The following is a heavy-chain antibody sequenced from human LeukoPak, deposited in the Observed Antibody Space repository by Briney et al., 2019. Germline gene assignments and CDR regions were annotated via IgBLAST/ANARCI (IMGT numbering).Heavy chain of an antibody. V-gene: IGHV1-69*02. CDR3: ARGDSSSWYNQEYYFDY. J-gene: IGHJ4*02. D-gene: IGHD6-13*01. Sequence: AASVKVSCKASGGTFSSYIISWVRQAPGQGLEWMGRIIPILGIANYAQKFQGRVTITADKSTSTAYMELSSLRSEDTAVYYCARGDSSSWYNQEYYFDYWGQGTLVTVSS. CDR2: IIPILGIA. CDR1: GGTFSSYI.